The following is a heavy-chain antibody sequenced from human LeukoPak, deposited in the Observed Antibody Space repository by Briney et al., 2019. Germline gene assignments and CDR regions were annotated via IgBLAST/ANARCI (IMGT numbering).Heavy chain of an antibody. J-gene: IGHJ4*02. CDR1: GFTFSSYA. CDR3: ARDLRDEPNTLIDY. CDR2: ISYDGSNK. V-gene: IGHV3-30*04. Sequence: GRSLRLSCAASGFTFSSYAMHWVRQAPGKGLEWVAVISYDGSNKYYADSVKGRFTISRDNSKNTLYLQMNSLRAEDTAVYYCARDLRDEPNTLIDYWGQGTLVTVSS. D-gene: IGHD1-14*01.